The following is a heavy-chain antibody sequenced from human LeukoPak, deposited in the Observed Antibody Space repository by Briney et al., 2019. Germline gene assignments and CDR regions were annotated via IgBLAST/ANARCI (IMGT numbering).Heavy chain of an antibody. CDR3: AISGLGFGEFRGLDY. Sequence: GGSLRHSCAASGFAFSSNWMHWVRQTPGKGLLWVSHINTDGTTTTYADSVKGRFTISRDNAKNTLYLQMNSLRAEDTAVYYCAISGLGFGEFRGLDYWGQGTLVTVSS. CDR2: INTDGTTT. CDR1: GFAFSSNW. D-gene: IGHD3-10*01. V-gene: IGHV3-74*01. J-gene: IGHJ4*02.